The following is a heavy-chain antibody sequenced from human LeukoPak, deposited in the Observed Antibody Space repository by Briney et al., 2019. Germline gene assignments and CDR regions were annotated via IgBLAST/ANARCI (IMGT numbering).Heavy chain of an antibody. J-gene: IGHJ4*02. D-gene: IGHD6-19*01. CDR2: IFGSGGSA. Sequence: GGSLRLSCAASGFTFNSYAMYWVRQAPGKGLEWISGIFGSGGSAHSADSVKGRFTISRDNSKNTLYLQMNSLRAEDTAVYYCGKTTAGYSSGRFPGWPVDYWGQGTLVTVSS. CDR3: GKTTAGYSSGRFPGWPVDY. CDR1: GFTFNSYA. V-gene: IGHV3-23*01.